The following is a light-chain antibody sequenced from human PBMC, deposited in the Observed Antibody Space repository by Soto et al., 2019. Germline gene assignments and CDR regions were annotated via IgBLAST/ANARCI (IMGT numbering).Light chain of an antibody. CDR1: QAISYN. CDR3: HQYNDWPPNYT. Sequence: TVMTQSPGTLSVSPGERATISCWASQAISYNVAWYQHFPGQAPRLLIHGASTRANGVPARFSGSGSGTEFTLTITSVQSEDFATYDWHQYNDWPPNYTFGRGTRLEI. J-gene: IGKJ2*01. CDR2: GAS. V-gene: IGKV3-15*01.